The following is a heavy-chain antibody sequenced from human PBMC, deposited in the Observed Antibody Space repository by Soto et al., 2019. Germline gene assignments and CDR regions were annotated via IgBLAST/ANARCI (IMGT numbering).Heavy chain of an antibody. CDR2: ISSSSSPI. V-gene: IGHV3-48*02. CDR1: GFTFSSYS. J-gene: IGHJ6*02. CDR3: ARDLGWRLAYYYGMDV. Sequence: EVQLVESGGGLVQPGGSLRLSCAASGFTFSSYSMNWVRQAPGKGLEWVSYISSSSSPIYYADSVKGRFTISRDNAKNSLYLQMNSLRDEDTAVYYCARDLGWRLAYYYGMDVWGQGTTVTVSS. D-gene: IGHD6-19*01.